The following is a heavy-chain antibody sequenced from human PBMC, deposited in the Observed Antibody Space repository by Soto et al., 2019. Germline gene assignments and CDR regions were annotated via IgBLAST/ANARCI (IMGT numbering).Heavy chain of an antibody. CDR3: ARDRIAVAGTPGAFDI. CDR1: GFTFSSYG. D-gene: IGHD6-19*01. Sequence: GGSLRLSCAASGFTFSSYGMHWVRQAPGKGLEWVAVIWYDGSNKYYADSVKGRFTISRDNSKNTLYLQMNSLRAEDTAVYYCARDRIAVAGTPGAFDIWGQGTMVTVSS. J-gene: IGHJ3*02. V-gene: IGHV3-33*01. CDR2: IWYDGSNK.